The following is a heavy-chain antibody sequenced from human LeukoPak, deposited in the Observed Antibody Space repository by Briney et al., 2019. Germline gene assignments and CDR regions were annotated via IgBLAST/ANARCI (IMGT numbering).Heavy chain of an antibody. V-gene: IGHV1-8*01. J-gene: IGHJ3*02. Sequence: GASVKVSCKASGYTFTSYDINWVRQATGQGLEWMGWMNPNSGNTGYAQKFQGRVTMTRNTSISTAYIELSSLRSDDTAVYYCARGGTWLRRSHDAFDIWGQGTMVTVSS. D-gene: IGHD5-12*01. CDR1: GYTFTSYD. CDR3: ARGGTWLRRSHDAFDI. CDR2: MNPNSGNT.